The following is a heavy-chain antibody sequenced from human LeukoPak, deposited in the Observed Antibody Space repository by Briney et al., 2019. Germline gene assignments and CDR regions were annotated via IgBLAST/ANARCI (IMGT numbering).Heavy chain of an antibody. CDR1: GFTFTFYA. CDR2: IYSGGST. D-gene: IGHD3-3*01. J-gene: IGHJ4*02. Sequence: PGGSLRLSCAASGFTFTFYAMSWVRQAPGKGLEWVSVIYSGGSTYYADSVKGRFTISRDNSKNTLYLQMNSLRAEDTAVYYCARAIWSGYQYYFDYWGQGTLVTVSS. CDR3: ARAIWSGYQYYFDY. V-gene: IGHV3-53*01.